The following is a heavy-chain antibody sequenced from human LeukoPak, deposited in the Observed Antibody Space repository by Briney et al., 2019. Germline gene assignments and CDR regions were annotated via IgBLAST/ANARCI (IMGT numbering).Heavy chain of an antibody. CDR3: AKDSATKYDDY. V-gene: IGHV3-23*01. D-gene: IGHD2/OR15-2a*01. CDR2: SGSDGST. CDR1: GFTFSSYA. Sequence: AGGSLRLSCTAAGFTFSSYARSWVGQAPGKGLEWVSGSGSDGSTNDEDSVKGRFTISRENSKNTLYLQMNRLRAEDTAVYYCAKDSATKYDDYWGQGPLVTVSS. J-gene: IGHJ4*02.